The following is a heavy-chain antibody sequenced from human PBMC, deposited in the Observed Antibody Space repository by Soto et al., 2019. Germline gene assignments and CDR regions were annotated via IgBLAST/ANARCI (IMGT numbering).Heavy chain of an antibody. Sequence: GGSLRLSCAASGFTFSSYWMSWVRQASGKGLEWVANIKQDGSEKYYVDSVKGRFTISRDNAKNSLYLQMNSLRAEDTAVYYCARVGISTGLHEDYYGMDVWGQGTTVTVSS. CDR1: GFTFSSYW. CDR2: IKQDGSEK. V-gene: IGHV3-7*03. J-gene: IGHJ6*02. D-gene: IGHD2-15*01. CDR3: ARVGISTGLHEDYYGMDV.